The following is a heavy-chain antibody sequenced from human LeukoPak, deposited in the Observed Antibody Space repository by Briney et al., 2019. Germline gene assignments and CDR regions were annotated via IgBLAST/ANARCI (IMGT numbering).Heavy chain of an antibody. V-gene: IGHV3-66*01. CDR2: IYSGDTT. CDR3: ASILRSSSGYYFDY. Sequence: GGSLRLSCAASGFTVSTNYMSWVRQAPGRGLEWVSVIYSGDTTFYADSVRGKFTISRDNSKNTLYLQMNSLRAEDTAGYYCASILRSSSGYYFDYWGQGTLVTVSS. CDR1: GFTVSTNY. D-gene: IGHD3-10*01. J-gene: IGHJ4*02.